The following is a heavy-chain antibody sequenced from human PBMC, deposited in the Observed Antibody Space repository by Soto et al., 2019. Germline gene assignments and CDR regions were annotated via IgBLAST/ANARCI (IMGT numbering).Heavy chain of an antibody. CDR1: GFTFSNYA. CDR3: VKERISGWYDSDS. J-gene: IGHJ4*02. CDR2: ISSNGKST. V-gene: IGHV3-64D*08. Sequence: GGSLRLSCSASGFTFSNYALHWVRQAPGKGLEYVSGISSNGKSTYYADSVKDRFTISRDNSKNTLYLQMSSLRADDTAVYYCVKERISGWYDSDSWGQGTPVTVSS. D-gene: IGHD6-19*01.